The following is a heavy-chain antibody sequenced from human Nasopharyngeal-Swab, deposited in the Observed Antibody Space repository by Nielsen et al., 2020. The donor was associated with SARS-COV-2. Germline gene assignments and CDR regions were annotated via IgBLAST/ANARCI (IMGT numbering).Heavy chain of an antibody. CDR1: GFTFSSYA. D-gene: IGHD6-6*01. CDR2: ISYDGSNK. J-gene: IGHJ6*03. CDR3: ASNPNSSPGNYYYYMDV. V-gene: IGHV3-30-3*01. Sequence: GESLKISCAASGFTFSSYAMHWVRQAPGKGLEWVAVISYDGSNKYYADSVKGRFTISRDNSKNTLYLQMNSLRAEDTAVYYCASNPNSSPGNYYYYMDVWGKGTTVTVSS.